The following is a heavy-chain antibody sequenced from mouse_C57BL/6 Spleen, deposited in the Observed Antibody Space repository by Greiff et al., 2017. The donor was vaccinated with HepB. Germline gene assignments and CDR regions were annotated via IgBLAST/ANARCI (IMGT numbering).Heavy chain of an antibody. CDR2: IYPGDGDT. Sequence: LQESGAELVKPGASVKISCKASGYAFSSYWMNWVKQRPGKGLEWIGQIYPGDGDTNYNGKFKGKATLTADKSSSTAYMQLSSLTSEDSAVYFCAREALRDYFDYWGQGTTLTVSS. CDR3: AREALRDYFDY. CDR1: GYAFSSYW. D-gene: IGHD1-1*01. V-gene: IGHV1-80*01. J-gene: IGHJ2*01.